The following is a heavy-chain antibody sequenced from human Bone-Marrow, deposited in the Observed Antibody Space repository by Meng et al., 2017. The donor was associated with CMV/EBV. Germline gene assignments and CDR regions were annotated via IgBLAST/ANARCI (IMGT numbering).Heavy chain of an antibody. CDR1: GGSFSGYY. CDR2: INHSGST. CDR3: ARGRMAFDI. V-gene: IGHV4-34*01. Sequence: GSLRLSCAVYGGSFSGYYWSWIRQPPGKGLEWIGEINHSGSTNYNPSLKSRVTISVDTSKNQFSLKLSSVTAADTAVYYCARGRMAFDIWGQGTMVTVSS. D-gene: IGHD2-15*01. J-gene: IGHJ3*02.